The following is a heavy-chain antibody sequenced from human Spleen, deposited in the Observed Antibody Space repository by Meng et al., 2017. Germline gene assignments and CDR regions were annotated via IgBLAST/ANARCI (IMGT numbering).Heavy chain of an antibody. CDR3: ARSYHMSFGATSWFDY. CDR2: IKQDGSEK. J-gene: IGHJ5*01. D-gene: IGHD3-3*01. V-gene: IGHV3-7*01. Sequence: GESLKISCAASGFTFTSWVRQAPGKGLEWVANIKQDGSEKYYVDSVKGRFTISRDDSKNAVYLHMASLTTEDAAVYYCARSYHMSFGATSWFDYWGQGTLVTVSS. CDR1: GFTFTS.